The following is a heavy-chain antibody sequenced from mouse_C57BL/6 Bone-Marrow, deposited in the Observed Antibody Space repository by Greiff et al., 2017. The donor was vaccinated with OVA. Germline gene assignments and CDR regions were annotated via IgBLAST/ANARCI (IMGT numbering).Heavy chain of an antibody. D-gene: IGHD1-1*01. Sequence: QVQLQQSGAELVRPGTSVKVSCKASGYAFTNYLIEWVKQRPGQGLEWIGVINPGSGGTNYNEKFKGKATLTADKSSSTAYMQLSSLTSEDSAVYFCARGDYGSSQASYFDYWGQGTTLTVSS. CDR3: ARGDYGSSQASYFDY. CDR1: GYAFTNYL. V-gene: IGHV1-54*01. J-gene: IGHJ2*01. CDR2: INPGSGGT.